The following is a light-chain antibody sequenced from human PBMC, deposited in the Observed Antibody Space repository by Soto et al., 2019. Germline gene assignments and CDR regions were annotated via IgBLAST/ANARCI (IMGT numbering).Light chain of an antibody. CDR1: SSDVGGYDY. Sequence: QSALTQPASVSGSPGQSITISCTGTSSDVGGYDYVSWYQLHPGKAPKLMVFEVNNRPSGVSYRFSGSKSGNTASLTISGLQAEDEADYYCCSSTGSNYLYVFGTGTKLTVL. V-gene: IGLV2-14*01. J-gene: IGLJ1*01. CDR3: CSSTGSNYLYV. CDR2: EVN.